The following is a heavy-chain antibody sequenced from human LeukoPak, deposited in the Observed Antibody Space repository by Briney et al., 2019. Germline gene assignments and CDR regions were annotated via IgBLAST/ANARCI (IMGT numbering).Heavy chain of an antibody. CDR2: INHSGST. Sequence: SETLSLTCAVYGGSFSGYYWSWIRQPPGKGLEWIGEINHSGSTNYNPSLKSRVTISVDTSKKQFSLKLSSVTAADTAFYYCARYIVSYPHDAFDIWGQGTMVTVSS. J-gene: IGHJ3*02. CDR3: ARYIVSYPHDAFDI. V-gene: IGHV4-34*01. D-gene: IGHD1-26*01. CDR1: GGSFSGYY.